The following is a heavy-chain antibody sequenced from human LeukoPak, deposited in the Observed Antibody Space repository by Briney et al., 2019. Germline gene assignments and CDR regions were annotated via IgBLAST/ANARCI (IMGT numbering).Heavy chain of an antibody. CDR3: ARLLASGAEEFDP. CDR2: VYYTGTT. Sequence: PSETLSLTCTVSGGSVSGHYWSWIRQPPGKGLEWIGYVYYTGTTDYNPSLDGRVTISVDTFRDQFSLRLTSVTAADTAVYYCARLLASGAEEFDPWGQGTLVTVSS. J-gene: IGHJ5*02. CDR1: GGSVSGHY. V-gene: IGHV4-59*02. D-gene: IGHD3-10*01.